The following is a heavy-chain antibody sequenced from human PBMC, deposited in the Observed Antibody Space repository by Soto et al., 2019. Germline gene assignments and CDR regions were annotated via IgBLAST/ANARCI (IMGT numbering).Heavy chain of an antibody. J-gene: IGHJ6*02. Sequence: EVQLVESGGGLVKPGGSLRLSCAASGFTFSSYSMNWVRQAPGKGLEWVSSISSSSSYIYYADSVKGRFTISRDNAKNSLYLQMNSLRAEDTAVYYCARDCSSCYPYYYYGMDVWGQGTTVTVSS. CDR2: ISSSSSYI. CDR3: ARDCSSCYPYYYYGMDV. D-gene: IGHD2-2*01. V-gene: IGHV3-21*01. CDR1: GFTFSSYS.